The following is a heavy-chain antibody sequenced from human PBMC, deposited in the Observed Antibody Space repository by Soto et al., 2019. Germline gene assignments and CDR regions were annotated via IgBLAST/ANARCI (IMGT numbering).Heavy chain of an antibody. V-gene: IGHV4-39*01. CDR1: GGSISSSSYY. D-gene: IGHD1-26*01. CDR3: ARSSSGSYFDY. CDR2: IYYSGST. Sequence: SETLSLTCTVSGGSISSSSYYWGWIRQPPGKGLEWIGSIYYSGSTYYNPSLKSRVTISVDTSKNQFSLKLSSVTAADTAVYYCARSSSGSYFDYWGQGTLVTVSS. J-gene: IGHJ4*02.